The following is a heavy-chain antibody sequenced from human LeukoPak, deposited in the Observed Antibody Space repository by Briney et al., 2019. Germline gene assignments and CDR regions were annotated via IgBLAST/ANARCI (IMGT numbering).Heavy chain of an antibody. J-gene: IGHJ4*02. CDR2: IYHSGST. Sequence: SGTLSLTCAVSGGSISSSNWWSWVRQPPGKGLEWIGEIYHSGSTNYNPSLKSRVTISVDTSKNQFSLKLSSVTAADTAVYYCARAVNGYGDYFDYWGQGTLVTVSS. D-gene: IGHD4-17*01. CDR3: ARAVNGYGDYFDY. V-gene: IGHV4-4*02. CDR1: GGSISSSNW.